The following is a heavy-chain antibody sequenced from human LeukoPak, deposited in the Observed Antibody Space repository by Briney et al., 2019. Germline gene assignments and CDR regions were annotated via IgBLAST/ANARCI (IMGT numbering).Heavy chain of an antibody. D-gene: IGHD2-8*01. CDR1: GFTFSASA. J-gene: IGHJ4*02. CDR2: IRNKANGYET. CDR3: TPTGYCTNGVCYFDY. V-gene: IGHV3-73*01. Sequence: QPGGSLKLSCAASGFTFSASAMHWVRQASGKGQEWVGRIRNKANGYETAYGASVKGRFISSRDDSKHTAYLQMNSLKTQDTAVYCSTPTGYCTNGVCYFDYWGEGILVTVYS.